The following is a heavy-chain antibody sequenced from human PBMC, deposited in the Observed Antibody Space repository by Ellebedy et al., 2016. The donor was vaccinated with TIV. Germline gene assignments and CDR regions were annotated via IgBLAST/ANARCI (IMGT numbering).Heavy chain of an antibody. CDR1: GYTFTSYD. CDR2: MNPNSGNT. V-gene: IGHV1-8*01. J-gene: IGHJ4*02. CDR3: ARARSGDYGGNYFFDY. D-gene: IGHD4-23*01. Sequence: ASVKVSCXASGYTFTSYDINWVRQATGQGLEWMGWMNPNSGNTGYAQKFQGRVTMTRNTSISTAYMELSSLRSEDTAVYYCARARSGDYGGNYFFDYWGQGTLVTVSS.